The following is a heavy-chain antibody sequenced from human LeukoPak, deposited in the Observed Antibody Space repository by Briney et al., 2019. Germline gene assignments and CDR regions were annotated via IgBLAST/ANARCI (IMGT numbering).Heavy chain of an antibody. D-gene: IGHD3-9*01. CDR2: INWNGGST. V-gene: IGHV3-20*04. J-gene: IGHJ3*02. CDR1: GFTFDDYG. CDR3: ARGGPTYYDILTGYYYDDAFDI. Sequence: SGGSLRLSCAASGFTFDDYGMSWVRQAPGKGLEWVSGINWNGGSTGYADSVKGRLTISRDNAKNSLYLQMNSLRAEDTALYYCARGGPTYYDILTGYYYDDAFDIWGQGTMVTVSS.